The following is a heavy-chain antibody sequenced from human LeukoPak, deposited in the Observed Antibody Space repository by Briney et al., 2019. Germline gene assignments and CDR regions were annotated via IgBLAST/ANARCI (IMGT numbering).Heavy chain of an antibody. CDR3: ARVCSGWDYYYYYMDV. Sequence: APVKVSCKASGYTFTSYDINWVRQATGQGLEWMGWMNPNSGNTGYAQKFQGRVTITRNTSISTAYMELSSLRSEDTAVYYCARVCSGWDYYYYYMDVWGKGTTVTVSS. J-gene: IGHJ6*03. CDR2: MNPNSGNT. D-gene: IGHD6-19*01. CDR1: GYTFTSYD. V-gene: IGHV1-8*03.